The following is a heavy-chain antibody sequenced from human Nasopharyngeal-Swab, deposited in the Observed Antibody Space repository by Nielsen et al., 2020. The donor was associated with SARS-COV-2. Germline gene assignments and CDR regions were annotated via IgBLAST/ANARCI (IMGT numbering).Heavy chain of an antibody. Sequence: GESLKISCVASGFSLSSYSMAWVRQAPGKGLGWVSYISSSSSVIYYADSVKGRFTISRDNVRNSLFLQINSLRGEDTAMYYCARDPEYPNMHDAFDMWGQGTMVTVSS. CDR1: GFSLSSYS. V-gene: IGHV3-48*04. CDR2: ISSSSSVI. CDR3: ARDPEYPNMHDAFDM. D-gene: IGHD2-2*01. J-gene: IGHJ3*02.